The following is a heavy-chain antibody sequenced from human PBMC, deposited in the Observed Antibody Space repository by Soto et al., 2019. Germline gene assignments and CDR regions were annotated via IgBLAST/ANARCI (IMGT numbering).Heavy chain of an antibody. V-gene: IGHV1-69*13. Sequence: ASVKVSCKASGGTFSSYAISWVRQAPGQGLEWMGGIIPIFGTANYAQKFQGRVTITADESTSTAYMELSSLRSEDTAVYYCATTYYYDSSGPTRPHFDFWAQGNLVTVSS. CDR2: IIPIFGTA. J-gene: IGHJ4*02. CDR1: GGTFSSYA. CDR3: ATTYYYDSSGPTRPHFDF. D-gene: IGHD3-22*01.